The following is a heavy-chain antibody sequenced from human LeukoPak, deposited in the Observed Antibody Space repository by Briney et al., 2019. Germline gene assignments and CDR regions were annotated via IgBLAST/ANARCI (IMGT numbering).Heavy chain of an antibody. D-gene: IGHD1-26*01. CDR3: ARLVGAGFFDY. CDR1: GGSLSSYY. V-gene: IGHV4-4*09. J-gene: IGHJ4*02. CDR2: IYTSGST. Sequence: SETLSLTCTVSGGSLSSYYWSWIRQPPGKGLEWIGYIYTSGSTNYNPSLKSRVTISVDTSKNQFSLKLSSVTAADTAVYYCARLVGAGFFDYWGQGTLVTVSS.